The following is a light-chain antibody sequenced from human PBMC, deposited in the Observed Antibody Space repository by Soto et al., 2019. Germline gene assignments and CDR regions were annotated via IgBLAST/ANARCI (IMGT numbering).Light chain of an antibody. Sequence: DIQMTQSPSTVSASVGDGVTITCRASQSISTWLAWYQQKPGNAPKLLIYDASTLESGVPSGFSGSGTGTEFTLTISSLQPDAFATYYCQQHNSYPSTFGQGTRLEIK. CDR1: QSISTW. J-gene: IGKJ5*01. V-gene: IGKV1-5*01. CDR2: DAS. CDR3: QQHNSYPST.